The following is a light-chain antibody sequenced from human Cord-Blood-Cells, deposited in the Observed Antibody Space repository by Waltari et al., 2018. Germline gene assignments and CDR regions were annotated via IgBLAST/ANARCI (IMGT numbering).Light chain of an antibody. Sequence: QSALTQPASVSGSPGQSITISCTGTSSDVGGYNYVSWYQQHPGKAPKLMIYDVSNLPSGVSNGFSGSKSGNTSSLTISGLQAEDEADYYCSSYTSSSTLVFGGGTKLTVL. CDR1: SSDVGGYNY. V-gene: IGLV2-14*01. J-gene: IGLJ2*01. CDR3: SSYTSSSTLV. CDR2: DVS.